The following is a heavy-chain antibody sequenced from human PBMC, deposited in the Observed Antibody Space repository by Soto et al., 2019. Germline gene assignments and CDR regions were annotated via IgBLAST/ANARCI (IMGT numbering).Heavy chain of an antibody. CDR2: ISSSSSPI. CDR1: GFTFGSYG. V-gene: IGHV3-48*02. CDR3: VRDDVVRVRGISFDS. D-gene: IGHD3-10*01. J-gene: IGHJ4*02. Sequence: EVQLVESGGGLVQPGGSLRLSCAASGFTFGSYGMNWVRQAPGKGLEWVSYISSSSSPIYYADSVRDRFTISRDNAKDSLYLQMNSLRDEDTAVYYCVRDDVVRVRGISFDSWGQGTLVTVSS.